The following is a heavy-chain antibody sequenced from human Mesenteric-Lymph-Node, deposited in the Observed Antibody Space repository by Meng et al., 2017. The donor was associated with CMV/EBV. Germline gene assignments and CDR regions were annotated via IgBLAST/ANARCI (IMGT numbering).Heavy chain of an antibody. J-gene: IGHJ4*02. Sequence: GESLKISCAASGFTFSSYAMSWVRQAPGKGLEWVSALSASGLTTYYADSVKGRFTISRDNSKNTLYLQVNSLRAEDTAVYYCAKDPLAGYCSTTSCYIDYWGQGTLVTVSS. CDR2: LSASGLTT. CDR3: AKDPLAGYCSTTSCYIDY. CDR1: GFTFSSYA. D-gene: IGHD2-2*02. V-gene: IGHV3-23*01.